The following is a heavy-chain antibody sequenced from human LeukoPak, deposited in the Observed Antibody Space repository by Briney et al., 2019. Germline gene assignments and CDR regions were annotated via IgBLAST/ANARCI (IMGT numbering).Heavy chain of an antibody. D-gene: IGHD3/OR15-3a*01. V-gene: IGHV3-23*01. CDR2: ISGGGVTT. Sequence: GASLRLSCAASGFTFTSYAMSWVRQAPGKGLESVSTISGGGVTTYYADSVKGRFTISRDNSKNTVYLQMNSLRAEDTAIYYCATPWTAVATFHRLDYWGQGTLVTVSS. CDR3: ATPWTAVATFHRLDY. J-gene: IGHJ4*02. CDR1: GFTFTSYA.